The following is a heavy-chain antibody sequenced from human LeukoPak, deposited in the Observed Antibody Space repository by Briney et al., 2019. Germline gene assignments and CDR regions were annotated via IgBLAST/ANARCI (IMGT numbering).Heavy chain of an antibody. CDR3: ARNSNSDY. CDR2: IYPGDSDT. D-gene: IGHD4-23*01. J-gene: IGHJ4*02. Sequence: GESLKISCKASGYTFTNFWIGWVRQMPGKGLEWMGIIYPGDSDTRYCPSFRGQVTISVDKSISTAYLQWSDLKASDTAMYYCARNSNSDYWGQGTLVTVSS. V-gene: IGHV5-51*01. CDR1: GYTFTNFW.